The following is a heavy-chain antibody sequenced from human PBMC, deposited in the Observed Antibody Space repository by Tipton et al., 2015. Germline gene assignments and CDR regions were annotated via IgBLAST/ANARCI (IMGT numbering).Heavy chain of an antibody. CDR2: ISYSGGTT. J-gene: IGHJ4*02. D-gene: IGHD1-26*01. CDR1: GFSFSSYA. Sequence: SLRLSCAASGFSFSSYAMSWVRQAPGKGLEWVSVISYSGGTTYYADSVKGRFTISRDNSKSTLYLQMISLRAEDTAVYYCARSGSYLKHYFDYWGQGTLVTVSS. V-gene: IGHV3-23*01. CDR3: ARSGSYLKHYFDY.